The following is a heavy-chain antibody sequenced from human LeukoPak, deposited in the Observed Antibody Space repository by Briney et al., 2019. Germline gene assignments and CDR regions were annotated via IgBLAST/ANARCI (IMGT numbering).Heavy chain of an antibody. V-gene: IGHV4-59*01. J-gene: IGHJ4*02. CDR1: GGSISSYY. Sequence: SETLSLTCTVSGGSISSYYWSWIRQPPGKGLEWIGYIYYSGSTNYNPSLKSRVTISVDTSKNQFSLKLSSVTAADTAVYYCARGNSSSWYDYWGQGTLVTVSS. D-gene: IGHD6-13*01. CDR2: IYYSGST. CDR3: ARGNSSSWYDY.